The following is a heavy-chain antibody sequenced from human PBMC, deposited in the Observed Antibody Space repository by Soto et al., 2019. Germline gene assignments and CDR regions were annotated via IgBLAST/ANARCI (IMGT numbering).Heavy chain of an antibody. D-gene: IGHD3-10*01. CDR2: IYYSGST. CDR3: ARESGPQGWFDP. V-gene: IGHV4-59*01. CDR1: GGSISSYY. Sequence: SENLSLTCTVSGGSISSYYWSWIRQPPGKGLEWIGYIYYSGSTNYSPSLKSRVTISVDTSKNQFSLKLSSVTAADTAVYYCARESGPQGWFDPWGQGTLVTVSS. J-gene: IGHJ5*02.